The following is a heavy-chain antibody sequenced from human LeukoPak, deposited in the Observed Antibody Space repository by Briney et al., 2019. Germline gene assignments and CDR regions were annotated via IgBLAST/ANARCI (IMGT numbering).Heavy chain of an antibody. CDR1: GYTFTGYY. Sequence: ASVKASCKASGYTFTGYYMHWVRQAPGQGLEWMGWINPNSGGTNYAQKFQGRVTMTRDTSISTAYMELSRLRSDDTAVYYCARDSPLEMATGDAFDIWGQGTMVTVSS. CDR2: INPNSGGT. D-gene: IGHD5-24*01. J-gene: IGHJ3*02. V-gene: IGHV1-2*02. CDR3: ARDSPLEMATGDAFDI.